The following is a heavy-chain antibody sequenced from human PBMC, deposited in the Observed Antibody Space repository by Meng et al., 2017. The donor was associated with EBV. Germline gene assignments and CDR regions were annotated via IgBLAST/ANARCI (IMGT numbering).Heavy chain of an antibody. D-gene: IGHD1-1*01. CDR3: AHRKNNWEVIEIDY. J-gene: IGHJ4*02. V-gene: IGHV2-5*01. CDR1: AFPVCAGLAA. Sequence: QIASNESGHPRGYPTQPLTLSCTFSAFPVCAGLAAVGWIRQPPGKSLVWLAIVYEPDYKRYSTSLKSRLTIPNDTSINQVVLTMSNMGPGDTATYFCAHRKNNWEVIEIDYLGQGTLVTVSS. CDR2: VYEPDYK.